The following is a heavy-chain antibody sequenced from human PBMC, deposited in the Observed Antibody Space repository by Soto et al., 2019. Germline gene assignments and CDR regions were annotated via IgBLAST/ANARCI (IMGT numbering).Heavy chain of an antibody. CDR3: ARHVDARGHVPAAMDV. D-gene: IGHD3-10*01. J-gene: IGHJ6*02. Sequence: SETLSLTCTVSGGSITTPTDYWIWILQPPGKPLEYIGNVYHSGIANYNPPLKGRLAIFIDTSNNRFSLRLSSVTAEDTAVYYCARHVDARGHVPAAMDVWGQGTTVTVSS. V-gene: IGHV4-39*01. CDR1: GGSITTPTDY. CDR2: VYHSGIA.